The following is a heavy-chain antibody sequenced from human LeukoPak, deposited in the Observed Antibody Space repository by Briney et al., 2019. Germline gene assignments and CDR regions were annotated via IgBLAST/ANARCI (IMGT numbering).Heavy chain of an antibody. D-gene: IGHD3-10*01. J-gene: IGHJ4*02. V-gene: IGHV3-23*01. Sequence: AGGSLRLSCAASGFTFSSYAMSWVRQAPGKGLEWVSAMSGSGGSTYYADSVKGRFTISRDNSKNTLYLQMNSLRAEDTAVYYCAKAGVLLWFGEFSPGDYFDYWGQGTLVTVSS. CDR1: GFTFSSYA. CDR3: AKAGVLLWFGEFSPGDYFDY. CDR2: MSGSGGST.